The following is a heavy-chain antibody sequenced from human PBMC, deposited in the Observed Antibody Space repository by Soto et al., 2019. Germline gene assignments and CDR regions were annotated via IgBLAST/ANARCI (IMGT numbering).Heavy chain of an antibody. Sequence: QSQTLSLTCAISGDSVSRNRAAWNWIRQSPSSGLEWLGRTYYRSKWYNDYALSVKSRITINPNTSKNQFSLQLNSVTPDDTAVYYCARDPIPVKGPYFDYWGQGTLVTVSS. CDR2: TYYRSKWYN. CDR3: ARDPIPVKGPYFDY. J-gene: IGHJ4*02. CDR1: GDSVSRNRAA. V-gene: IGHV6-1*01. D-gene: IGHD2-2*01.